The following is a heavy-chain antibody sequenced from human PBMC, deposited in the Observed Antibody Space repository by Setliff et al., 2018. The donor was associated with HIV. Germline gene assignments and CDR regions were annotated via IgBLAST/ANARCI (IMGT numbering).Heavy chain of an antibody. V-gene: IGHV4-34*01. J-gene: IGHJ3*02. CDR3: ARALGAAALIYAFDI. D-gene: IGHD6-13*01. Sequence: SETLSLTCAVYGGSFSGYYWSWIRQPPGKGLEWIGEINHSGSTNYNPSLKSRVTISVDTSKNQFSLKLSSVTAADTAVYYCARALGAAALIYAFDIWGQGTMVTVSS. CDR1: GGSFSGYY. CDR2: INHSGST.